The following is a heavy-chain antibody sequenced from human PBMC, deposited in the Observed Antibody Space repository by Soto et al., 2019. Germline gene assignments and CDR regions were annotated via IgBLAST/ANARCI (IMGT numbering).Heavy chain of an antibody. CDR1: GFTFSSYG. CDR2: ISYDGSNK. Sequence: QVQLVESGGGVVQPGRSLRLSCAASGFTFSSYGMHWVRQAPGKGLEWVAVISYDGSNKYYADSVKGRFTISRDNSKNTLYLQMNSLRAEDTAVYYCAKRLDDWGQGTLVTVSS. V-gene: IGHV3-30*18. CDR3: AKRLDD. J-gene: IGHJ4*02.